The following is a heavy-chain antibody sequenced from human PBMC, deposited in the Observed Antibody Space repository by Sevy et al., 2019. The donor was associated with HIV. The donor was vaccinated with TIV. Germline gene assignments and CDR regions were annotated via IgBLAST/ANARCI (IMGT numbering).Heavy chain of an antibody. D-gene: IGHD6-19*01. Sequence: GGSLRLSCAASGFTFNIYGMHWVRQAPGKGLEWVAVIWYDASKKYHADTVKGGFIISRDNSKNTLYLQMNSLRAEDSAVYYCAKDDAAYSSAWTFPDYWGQGTLVTVSS. CDR2: IWYDASKK. CDR1: GFTFNIYG. CDR3: AKDDAAYSSAWTFPDY. V-gene: IGHV3-33*06. J-gene: IGHJ4*02.